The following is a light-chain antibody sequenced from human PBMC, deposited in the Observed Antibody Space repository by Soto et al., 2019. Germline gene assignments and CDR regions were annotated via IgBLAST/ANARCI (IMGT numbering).Light chain of an antibody. CDR3: QQSYSTPYT. CDR1: QGLRSF. Sequence: DIQMTQSPSSLSASIGDRVVITCRASQGLRSFLNWYQQSPGKAPKLLIYAASNLQSGVPPRFSGTGSETDFTLTISSLQPEDLGTYYCQQSYSTPYTFGQGTKL. CDR2: AAS. V-gene: IGKV1-39*01. J-gene: IGKJ2*01.